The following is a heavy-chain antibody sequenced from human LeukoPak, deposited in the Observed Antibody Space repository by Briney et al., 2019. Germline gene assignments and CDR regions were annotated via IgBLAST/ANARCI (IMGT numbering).Heavy chain of an antibody. D-gene: IGHD6-13*01. CDR2: ISGDGGTT. V-gene: IGHV3-43*02. Sequence: GGSLRLSCTASGFTFDDYATHWVRQAPAKGLEWFSLISGDGGTTDYADSVKGRFTISRDNRRNSLYLHMNSLRTEDTALYFCAKVYVGSWYAYDHWGQGTLVTVSS. CDR1: GFTFDDYA. CDR3: AKVYVGSWYAYDH. J-gene: IGHJ4*02.